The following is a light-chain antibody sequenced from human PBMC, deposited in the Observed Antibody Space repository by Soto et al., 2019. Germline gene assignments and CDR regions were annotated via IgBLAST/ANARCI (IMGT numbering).Light chain of an antibody. CDR1: QSLLHDDGKTY. J-gene: IGKJ4*01. CDR2: EVS. CDR3: VQSVQLLLT. V-gene: IGKV2D-29*01. Sequence: DIVMTQSPLSLSVTPGQPASISCKSSQSLLHDDGKTYLFWYLQKPGQPPQLLISEVSTRFSGVPDRFSGSGSGTDFTLTVSRVEAEDVGIYYCVQSVQLLLTFGGGTKVDTK.